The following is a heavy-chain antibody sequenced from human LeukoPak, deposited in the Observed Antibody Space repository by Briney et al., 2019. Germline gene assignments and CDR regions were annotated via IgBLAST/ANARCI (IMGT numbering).Heavy chain of an antibody. D-gene: IGHD6-13*01. Sequence: GGSLRLSCAASGFTFSSYAMHWVRQAPGKGLEWVAVISYDGSNKYYADSVKGRFTISRDNSKNTLYLQMNSLRPEDTAVYYCARGSSSWYSTERRYYFDYWGQGTLVTVSS. J-gene: IGHJ4*02. V-gene: IGHV3-30-3*01. CDR3: ARGSSSWYSTERRYYFDY. CDR2: ISYDGSNK. CDR1: GFTFSSYA.